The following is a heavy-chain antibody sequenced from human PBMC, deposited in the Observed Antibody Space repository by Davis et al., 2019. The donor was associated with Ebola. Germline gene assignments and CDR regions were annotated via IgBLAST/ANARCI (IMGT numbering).Heavy chain of an antibody. Sequence: GESLKISCAASGFTFSSYAMHWVRQAPGKGLEWVAVISYDGSNKYYADSVKGRFTISRDNSKNTLYLQMNSLRAEDTAVYYCARDLRCSSGCPVDYWGQGTLVTVSS. CDR2: ISYDGSNK. CDR3: ARDLRCSSGCPVDY. V-gene: IGHV3-30-3*01. D-gene: IGHD6-19*01. CDR1: GFTFSSYA. J-gene: IGHJ4*02.